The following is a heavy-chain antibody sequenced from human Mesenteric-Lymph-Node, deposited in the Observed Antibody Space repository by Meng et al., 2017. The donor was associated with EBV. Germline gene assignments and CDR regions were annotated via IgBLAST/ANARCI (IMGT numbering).Heavy chain of an antibody. CDR3: ARHDEEWFDP. J-gene: IGHJ5*02. CDR1: GDSISSGYYY. V-gene: IGHV4-30-4*01. CDR2: VHYSGST. Sequence: QVQLQESGPGLVKPSQTLSLTCAVSGDSISSGYYYWSWIRQPPGKGLEWIGYVHYSGSTYYNPSLQSRVLISVDTSTNQFSLNLISVTAADTAVYFCARHDEEWFDPWGQGILVTVSS.